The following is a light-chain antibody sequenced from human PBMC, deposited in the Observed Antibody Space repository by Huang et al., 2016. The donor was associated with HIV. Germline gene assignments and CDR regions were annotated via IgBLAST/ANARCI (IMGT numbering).Light chain of an antibody. CDR2: VTS. CDR1: QNVGNN. V-gene: IGKV3D-15*01. CDR3: QQYDKWPPGLT. J-gene: IGKJ4*01. Sequence: EIKMTPSPATLSVSPGGRVTLSCRASQNVGNNLAWYQQKTGQAPRLLSYVTSTRASGSPARFSGSGSGTESTLTISGLQSEDFAIYYCQQYDKWPPGLTFGGGTKVEI.